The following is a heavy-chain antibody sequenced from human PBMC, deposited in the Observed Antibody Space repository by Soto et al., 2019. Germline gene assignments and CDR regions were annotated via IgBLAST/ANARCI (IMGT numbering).Heavy chain of an antibody. D-gene: IGHD6-13*01. Sequence: PSETLSLTCSVSGDSITNNKWWSWIRQSPGKGLEWIGSIYYSGSTHNNPSLKSRVTMSVDTYTNQFSLKLMSVTAADTAIYYCTRHEGGAAADRPLDYWGQGTLVTVSS. CDR3: TRHEGGAAADRPLDY. CDR1: GDSITNNKW. J-gene: IGHJ4*02. V-gene: IGHV4-39*01. CDR2: IYYSGST.